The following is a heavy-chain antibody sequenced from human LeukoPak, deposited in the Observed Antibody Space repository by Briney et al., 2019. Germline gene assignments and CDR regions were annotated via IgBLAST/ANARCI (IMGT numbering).Heavy chain of an antibody. D-gene: IGHD5-18*01. Sequence: GASVKVSCNVSGYTLTESSLHWVRQAPGKGLEWMGGFEPEDGGRLYAQNFQGRVTTTEDTSTDTAYMELSSLSSEDTAVYYCTAGRRYSLFDYWGQGTRVTVSS. CDR1: GYTLTESS. CDR2: FEPEDGGR. CDR3: TAGRRYSLFDY. J-gene: IGHJ4*02. V-gene: IGHV1-24*01.